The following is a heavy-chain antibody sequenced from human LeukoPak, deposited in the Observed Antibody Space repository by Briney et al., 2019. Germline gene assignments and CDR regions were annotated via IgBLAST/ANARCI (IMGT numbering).Heavy chain of an antibody. V-gene: IGHV3-74*01. J-gene: IGHJ5*02. D-gene: IGHD3-16*01. Sequence: GGSLRLSCAASGFTFSSYWMHWVRQAPGKGLVWVSRINSDGSSTSYADSVKGRFTISRDNAKNTLYLQMNSLGAEDTAVYYCARDHAYDYVWGSYGLLDPWGQGTLVTVSS. CDR3: ARDHAYDYVWGSYGLLDP. CDR2: INSDGSST. CDR1: GFTFSSYW.